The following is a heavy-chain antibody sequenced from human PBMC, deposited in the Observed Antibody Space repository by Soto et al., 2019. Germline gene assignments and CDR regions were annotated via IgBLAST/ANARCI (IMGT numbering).Heavy chain of an antibody. Sequence: SETLSLTCTVSGGSISSYYWSWIRQPPGKGLEWIGYIYYSGSTNYNPSLKSRVTISVDTSKNQFSLKLSSVTAADTAVYYCARGFGQRYYDFWSGYYYYYMDVWGKGTTVTVSS. CDR2: IYYSGST. D-gene: IGHD3-3*01. V-gene: IGHV4-59*01. J-gene: IGHJ6*03. CDR3: ARGFGQRYYDFWSGYYYYYMDV. CDR1: GGSISSYY.